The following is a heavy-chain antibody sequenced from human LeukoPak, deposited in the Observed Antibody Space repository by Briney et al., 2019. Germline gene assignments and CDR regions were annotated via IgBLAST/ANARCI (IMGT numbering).Heavy chain of an antibody. Sequence: GGSLRLSCAASGFTFSSYAMSWVRQAPGKGLECVSVIYIVGNTYYADSVKGRFTISRDNSKNTLYLQMNSLRAEDTAVYYCAGASGYYYGGFDYWGQGALVTVSS. V-gene: IGHV3-66*01. D-gene: IGHD3-22*01. CDR3: AGASGYYYGGFDY. J-gene: IGHJ4*02. CDR2: IYIVGNT. CDR1: GFTFSSYA.